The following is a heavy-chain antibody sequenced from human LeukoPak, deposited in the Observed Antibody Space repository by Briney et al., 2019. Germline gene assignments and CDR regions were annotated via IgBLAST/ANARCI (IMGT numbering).Heavy chain of an antibody. J-gene: IGHJ6*03. CDR3: ARQRSGGSWGPTYYYYYYMDV. D-gene: IGHD2-15*01. V-gene: IGHV4-38-2*02. Sequence: PSETLSLTCTVSGYSISSGYYWGWIRQPPGKGLEWIGSIYHSGSTYYNPSLKSRVTISVDTSKNQFSLKLSSVTAADTAVYYCARQRSGGSWGPTYYYYYYMDVWGKGTTVTVSS. CDR1: GYSISSGYY. CDR2: IYHSGST.